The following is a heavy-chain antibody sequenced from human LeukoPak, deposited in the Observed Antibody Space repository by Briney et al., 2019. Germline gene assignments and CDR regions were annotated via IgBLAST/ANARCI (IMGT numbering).Heavy chain of an antibody. V-gene: IGHV3-30-3*01. CDR1: GFTFSSYA. CDR2: ISYDGSNK. Sequence: GGSLRLSCIASGFTFSSYAMSWVRQAPGKGLEWVAVISYDGSNKYYADSVKGRFTISRDNSKNTLYLQMNSLRAEDTAVYYCARDLGYCSSTSCSELGEFDYWGQGTLVTVSS. D-gene: IGHD2-2*03. CDR3: ARDLGYCSSTSCSELGEFDY. J-gene: IGHJ4*02.